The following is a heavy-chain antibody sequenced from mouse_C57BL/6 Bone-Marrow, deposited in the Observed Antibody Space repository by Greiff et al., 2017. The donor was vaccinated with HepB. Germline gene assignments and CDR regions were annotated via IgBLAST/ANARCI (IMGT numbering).Heavy chain of an antibody. Sequence: VQLKESGPVLVQPGASVKMSCKASGYTFTDYYMNWVKQSHGKSLEWIGVINPYNGGTSYNQKFKGKATLTVDKSSSTAYMELNSLTSEDSAVYYCARDYDYDPDYWGQGTTLTVSS. V-gene: IGHV1-19*01. CDR2: INPYNGGT. CDR3: ARDYDYDPDY. CDR1: GYTFTDYY. D-gene: IGHD2-4*01. J-gene: IGHJ2*01.